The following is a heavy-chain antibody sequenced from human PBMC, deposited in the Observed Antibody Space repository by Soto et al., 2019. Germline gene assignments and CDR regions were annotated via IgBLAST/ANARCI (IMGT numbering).Heavy chain of an antibody. J-gene: IGHJ2*01. CDR1: GFTVSSNY. D-gene: IGHD3-22*01. V-gene: IGHV3-53*01. Sequence: EVQLVESGGGLIQPGGSLRLSCAASGFTVSSNYMSWVRQAPGKGLEWVSVIYSGGSTYYADSVKGRFTISRDNSKNTLYLQMNSLRAEDTAVYYCARDNYYDSSGPGDWYFDLWCRGTLVTVSS. CDR2: IYSGGST. CDR3: ARDNYYDSSGPGDWYFDL.